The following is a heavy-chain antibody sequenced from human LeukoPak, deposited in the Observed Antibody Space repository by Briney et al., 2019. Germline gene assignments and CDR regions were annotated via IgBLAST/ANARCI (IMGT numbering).Heavy chain of an antibody. D-gene: IGHD3-3*01. V-gene: IGHV1-8*01. J-gene: IGHJ4*02. CDR2: MNANSGNT. CDR3: ARGASRSFDS. Sequence: ASVKVSCKASGYTFTSYDINWVRQATGQGLEWMGWMNANSGNTGNAQKFQGRVTMTRDTSISTAYMEVSSLRSEDTAVYYCARGASRSFDSWGQGTLVSVSS. CDR1: GYTFTSYD.